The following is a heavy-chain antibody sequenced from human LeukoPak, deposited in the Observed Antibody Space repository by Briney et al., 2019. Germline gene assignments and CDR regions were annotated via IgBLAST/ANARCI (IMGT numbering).Heavy chain of an antibody. CDR1: GFTFSDYA. CDR3: ARDGYRAAAYYGMDV. Sequence: GGSLRLSCAASGFTFSDYAMIWVRQAPGKGLEWVSSISSSSSYIYYADSVKGRFTISRDNAKNSLYLQMNSLRAEDTAVYYCARDGYRAAAYYGMDVWGQGTTVTVSS. CDR2: ISSSSSYI. D-gene: IGHD6-13*01. J-gene: IGHJ6*02. V-gene: IGHV3-21*01.